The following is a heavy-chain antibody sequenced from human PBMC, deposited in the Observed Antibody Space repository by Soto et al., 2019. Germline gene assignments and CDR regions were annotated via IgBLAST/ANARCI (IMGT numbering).Heavy chain of an antibody. CDR3: ARDYDFWSGAVYYYYGMDV. CDR2: IYTSGST. J-gene: IGHJ6*02. V-gene: IGHV4-4*07. Sequence: TLSLTCTVSGGSISSYYWSWIRQPAGKGLEWIGRIYTSGSTNYNPSLKSRVTMSVDTSKNQFSLKLSSVTAADTAVYYCARDYDFWSGAVYYYYGMDVWGQGTTVTVSS. CDR1: GGSISSYY. D-gene: IGHD3-3*01.